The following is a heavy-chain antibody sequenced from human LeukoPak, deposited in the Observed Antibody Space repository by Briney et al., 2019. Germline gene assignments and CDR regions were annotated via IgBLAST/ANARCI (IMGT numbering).Heavy chain of an antibody. Sequence: GESLKISCKGSGYSFTSYWIGWVRQMPGKGLEWMGIIYPGDSDTRYSPSFQGQVTISADKSISTAYLQWSSLKASDTAMYYCAGALTGYYNPPYYFDYWGQGTLVTVSS. CDR3: AGALTGYYNPPYYFDY. CDR2: IYPGDSDT. V-gene: IGHV5-51*01. D-gene: IGHD3-9*01. CDR1: GYSFTSYW. J-gene: IGHJ4*02.